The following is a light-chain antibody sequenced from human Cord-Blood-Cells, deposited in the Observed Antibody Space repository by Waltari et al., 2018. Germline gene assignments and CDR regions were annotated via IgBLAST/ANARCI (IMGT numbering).Light chain of an antibody. CDR1: QSISSY. J-gene: IGKJ4*01. CDR2: AAS. Sequence: DIQMTQSPSSLSASVGDRVTITCRASQSISSYLNSYQQKQGKAPKLLIYAASSLQSWVPSRFSGSGSGTGFTLTISSLQPEYFATYYCQQSYSTPLTFGGGTKVEIK. V-gene: IGKV1-39*01. CDR3: QQSYSTPLT.